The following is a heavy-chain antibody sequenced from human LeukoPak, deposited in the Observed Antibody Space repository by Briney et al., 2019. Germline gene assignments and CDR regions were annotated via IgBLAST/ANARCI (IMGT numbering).Heavy chain of an antibody. Sequence: GGSLRLSCAASGFTFSTYTMNWVRQAPGKGLEWVSSIRGSSASYIYYADSVRGRFTISRDNAENSLYLQMDSLGDEDTAVYYCARGNGGWSYYFDYWGQGTLVTVSS. V-gene: IGHV3-21*01. CDR2: IRGSSASYI. CDR1: GFTFSTYT. J-gene: IGHJ4*02. D-gene: IGHD6-19*01. CDR3: ARGNGGWSYYFDY.